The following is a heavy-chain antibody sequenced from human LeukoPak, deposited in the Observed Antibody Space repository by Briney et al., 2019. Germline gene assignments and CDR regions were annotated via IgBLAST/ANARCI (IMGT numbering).Heavy chain of an antibody. CDR1: GFTFSDYY. CDR2: ISSSGSTI. J-gene: IGHJ6*02. Sequence: GGSLRLSCAASGFTFSDYYMSWIRQAPGKGLEWVSYISSSGSTIYYADSVKGRFTISRDNAKNSLYLQMNSLRADDTAVYYCARGEVGQLELSNYYYYGMDVWGQGTTVTVSS. D-gene: IGHD1-1*01. V-gene: IGHV3-11*01. CDR3: ARGEVGQLELSNYYYYGMDV.